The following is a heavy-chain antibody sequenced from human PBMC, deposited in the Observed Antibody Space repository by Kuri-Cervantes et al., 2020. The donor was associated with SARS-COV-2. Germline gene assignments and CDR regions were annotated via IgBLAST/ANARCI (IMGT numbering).Heavy chain of an antibody. CDR3: ARDGGGYMDV. Sequence: GESLRLSCAASGFTFSSYAMHWVRQAPGKGLEWVAVISYDGSNKYYADSVKGRFTISRDNSKNTLYLQMNSLRAEDTAVYYCARDGGGYMDVWGKGTTVTVSS. V-gene: IGHV3-30*04. D-gene: IGHD3-16*01. CDR2: ISYDGSNK. J-gene: IGHJ6*03. CDR1: GFTFSSYA.